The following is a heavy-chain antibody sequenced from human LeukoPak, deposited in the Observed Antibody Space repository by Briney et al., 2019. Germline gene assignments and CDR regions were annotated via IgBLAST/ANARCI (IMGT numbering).Heavy chain of an antibody. CDR2: IHPNSGGT. CDR3: ARGGVAARPYYFDY. Sequence: ASVKVSCKASEYTFTGYYMHWVRQAPGQGPEWMGWIHPNSGGTKYAQEFQGRVTMTRDTSISTAYMELSRLRSDDTAVYYCARGGVAARPYYFDYWGQGTLVTVSS. J-gene: IGHJ4*02. V-gene: IGHV1-2*02. CDR1: EYTFTGYY. D-gene: IGHD6-6*01.